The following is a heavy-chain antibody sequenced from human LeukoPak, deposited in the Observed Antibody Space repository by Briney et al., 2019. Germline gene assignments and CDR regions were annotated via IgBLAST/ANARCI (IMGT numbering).Heavy chain of an antibody. Sequence: SGGSLRLSCAASGFTFSSYAMSWVRQAPGKGREWVSAISGSGGSTYYADSVKGRFTISRDNSKNTLYLQMNSLRAEDTAVYYCAKDGVAYCGGDCYSAPTDYWGQGTLVTVSS. D-gene: IGHD2-21*02. CDR1: GFTFSSYA. CDR2: ISGSGGST. CDR3: AKDGVAYCGGDCYSAPTDY. V-gene: IGHV3-23*01. J-gene: IGHJ4*02.